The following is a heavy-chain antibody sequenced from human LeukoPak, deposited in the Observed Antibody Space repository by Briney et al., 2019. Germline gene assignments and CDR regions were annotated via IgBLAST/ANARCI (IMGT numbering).Heavy chain of an antibody. CDR2: INHSGST. D-gene: IGHD3-22*01. V-gene: IGHV4-34*01. Sequence: SETLSLTCAVYGGSFSGYYWSWIRQPPGKGLEWIGEINHSGSTNYNPSLKSRVTMSVDTSKNQFSLKLSSVTAADTAVYYCARVSRPSSGYYGYPHYYYMDVWGKGTTVTISS. J-gene: IGHJ6*03. CDR3: ARVSRPSSGYYGYPHYYYMDV. CDR1: GGSFSGYY.